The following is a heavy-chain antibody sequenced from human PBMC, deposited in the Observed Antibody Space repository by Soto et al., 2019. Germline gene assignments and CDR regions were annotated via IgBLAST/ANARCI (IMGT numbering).Heavy chain of an antibody. CDR3: ARERPYYYDSSGYSPFDY. V-gene: IGHV1-18*01. D-gene: IGHD3-22*01. CDR1: GYTFTSYG. CDR2: ISAYNGNT. J-gene: IGHJ4*02. Sequence: GASVKVSCKASGYTFTSYGISWVRQAPGQGLEWMGWISAYNGNTNYAQKLQGRVTMTTDTSTSTAYMELRSLRSDDTAVYYCARERPYYYDSSGYSPFDYWGQGTLVTVSS.